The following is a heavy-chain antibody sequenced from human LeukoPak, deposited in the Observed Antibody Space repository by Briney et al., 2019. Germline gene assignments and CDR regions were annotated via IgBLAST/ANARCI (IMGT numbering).Heavy chain of an antibody. CDR1: GGSISSGDYY. J-gene: IGHJ4*02. CDR3: AREVRGYSYGYFDY. V-gene: IGHV4-30-4*02. D-gene: IGHD5-18*01. Sequence: SDTLSLTCTVSGGSISSGDYYWSWIRQPPGKGLEWIGYIYYSGSTYYNPSLKSRVTISVDTSKNQFSLKLSSVTAADTAVYYCAREVRGYSYGYFDYWGQGTLVTVSS. CDR2: IYYSGST.